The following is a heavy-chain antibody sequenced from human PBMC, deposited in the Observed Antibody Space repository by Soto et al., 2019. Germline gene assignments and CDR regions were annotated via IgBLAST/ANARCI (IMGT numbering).Heavy chain of an antibody. V-gene: IGHV1-69*18. CDR3: ARGGDSSSLRAFYSYGFDV. CDR1: GGTFNTYS. Sequence: QVQLVQSGAEVKKPGSSVKVSCKASGGTFNTYSFGWLRQAPGQGLQWMGSIIPFIGAPNYAQNFQDRVTIPADESTTTAYMELSGPKSEDTAVYFCARGGDSSSLRAFYSYGFDVWGQGTSVTVSS. J-gene: IGHJ6*02. CDR2: IIPFIGAP. D-gene: IGHD6-6*01.